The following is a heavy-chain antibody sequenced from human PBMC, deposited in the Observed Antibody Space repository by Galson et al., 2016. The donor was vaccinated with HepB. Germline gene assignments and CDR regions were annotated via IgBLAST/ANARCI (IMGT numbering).Heavy chain of an antibody. V-gene: IGHV4-4*07. D-gene: IGHD3-3*01. CDR1: GDSISSYY. Sequence: SETLSLTCTVSGDSISSYYWSWIRQSAGKGLEWIGRIDTSGSTDYNPSLKSRVTMSVDTSKNQFSLNLSSVTAADTAVYYCARDFNDFWSGSFDYWGLGTLVTVSS. J-gene: IGHJ4*02. CDR3: ARDFNDFWSGSFDY. CDR2: IDTSGST.